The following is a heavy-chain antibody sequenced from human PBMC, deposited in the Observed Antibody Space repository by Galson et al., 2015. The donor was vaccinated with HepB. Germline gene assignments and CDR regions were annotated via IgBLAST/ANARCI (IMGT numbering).Heavy chain of an antibody. CDR3: ARDTYYYGSGSYYNVGWFDP. CDR2: ISSSSSYT. D-gene: IGHD3-10*01. J-gene: IGHJ5*02. Sequence: SLRLSCAASGFTFSDYYMSWIRQAPGKGLEWVSYISSSSSYTNYADSVKGRFTISRDNAKNSLYLQMNSLRAEDTAVYYCARDTYYYGSGSYYNVGWFDPWVQGTLVTVSS. V-gene: IGHV3-11*06. CDR1: GFTFSDYY.